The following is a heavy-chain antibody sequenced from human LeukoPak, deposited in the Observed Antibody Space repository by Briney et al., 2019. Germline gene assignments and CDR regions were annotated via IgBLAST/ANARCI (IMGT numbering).Heavy chain of an antibody. CDR2: ISYDGSNK. D-gene: IGHD6-13*01. Sequence: PGESLRLSCLVSGFSFSSFGMHWVRQTPGKGLEWVAVISYDGSNKYYADSVKGRFTISRDNAKNTLYLQMSSLRGEDTGVYYCARENSSSWYVGNWFDPWGQGTLVTVSS. V-gene: IGHV3-30-3*01. CDR3: ARENSSSWYVGNWFDP. J-gene: IGHJ5*02. CDR1: GFSFSSFG.